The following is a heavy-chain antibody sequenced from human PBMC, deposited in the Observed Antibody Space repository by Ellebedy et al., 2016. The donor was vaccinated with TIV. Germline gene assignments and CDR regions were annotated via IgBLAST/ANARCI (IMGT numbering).Heavy chain of an antibody. CDR2: MNPNSGNT. Sequence: ASVKVSXKASRYTFTSYDINWLRQATRQGLEWMGWMNPNSGNTGYAQKFQGRVTMTRNTSISTAYMELNSLRSEDTAVYYCARSTYYYDGSSYYPAQFDYWGQGALVTVPS. CDR1: RYTFTSYD. D-gene: IGHD3-22*01. V-gene: IGHV1-8*01. J-gene: IGHJ4*02. CDR3: ARSTYYYDGSSYYPAQFDY.